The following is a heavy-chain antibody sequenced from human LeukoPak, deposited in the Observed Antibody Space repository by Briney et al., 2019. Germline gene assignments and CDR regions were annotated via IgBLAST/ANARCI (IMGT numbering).Heavy chain of an antibody. CDR3: GRGMRDYYGLDY. J-gene: IGHJ4*02. D-gene: IGHD3-10*01. V-gene: IGHV3-74*01. Sequence: GGSLRLSCAASGFSFSTFWMHCVCHAPGKGRVWVSHTYSEGGTTDYADSVRGGFTISRDNAKNTMYLQMNSLTVEDTAVYYCGRGMRDYYGLDYWGQGILVTVSS. CDR1: GFSFSTFW. CDR2: TYSEGGTT.